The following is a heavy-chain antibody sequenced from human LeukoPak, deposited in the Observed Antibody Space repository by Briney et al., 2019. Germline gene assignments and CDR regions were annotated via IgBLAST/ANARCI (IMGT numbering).Heavy chain of an antibody. CDR3: ARESRDFWSGYYPIKGGWFDP. CDR2: IYYSGST. CDR1: GGSISSSSYY. V-gene: IGHV4-39*07. D-gene: IGHD3-3*01. Sequence: SETLSLTCTVSGGSISSSSYYWGWIRQPPGKGLEWIGSIYYSGSTYYNPSLKSRVTISVDTSKNQFSLKLSSVTAADTAVYYCARESRDFWSGYYPIKGGWFDPWGQGTLVTVSS. J-gene: IGHJ5*02.